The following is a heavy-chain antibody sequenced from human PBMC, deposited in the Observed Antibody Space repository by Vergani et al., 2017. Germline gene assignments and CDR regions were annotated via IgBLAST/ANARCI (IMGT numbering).Heavy chain of an antibody. Sequence: QVQLVESGGGVVQPGRSLRLSCAASGFTFSSYAMHWVRQAPGKGLEWVAVISYDGSNKYYADSVKGRFTISRDNSKNTLYLQMNSLRAEDTAVYYCARGADIVVVPAASSWFDPWGQGTLVTVSS. D-gene: IGHD2-2*01. V-gene: IGHV3-30-3*01. CDR3: ARGADIVVVPAASSWFDP. CDR1: GFTFSSYA. CDR2: ISYDGSNK. J-gene: IGHJ5*02.